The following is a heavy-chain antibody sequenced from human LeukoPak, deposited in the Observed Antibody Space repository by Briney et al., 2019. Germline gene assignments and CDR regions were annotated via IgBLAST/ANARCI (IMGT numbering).Heavy chain of an antibody. CDR2: MNPNSGNT. J-gene: IGHJ6*02. CDR1: GYTFTSYD. V-gene: IGHV1-8*01. CDR3: ARSPYYYYGMDV. Sequence: ASVKVSCKASGYTFTSYDINWVRQAAGQGLEWMGWMNPNSGNTGYAQKFQGRVTMTRNTSISTAYMELSSLRSEDTAVYYCARSPYYYYGMDVWSQGTTVTVSS.